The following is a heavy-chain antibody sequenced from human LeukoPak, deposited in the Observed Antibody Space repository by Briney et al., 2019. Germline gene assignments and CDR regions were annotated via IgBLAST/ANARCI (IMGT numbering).Heavy chain of an antibody. CDR2: ISYDGSNK. CDR3: ARDEQWLVLDPVSELPY. J-gene: IGHJ4*02. Sequence: PGGSLRLSCAASGFTFSSYAMHWVRQAPGKGLEWVAVISYDGSNKYYADSVKGRFTISRDNSKNTLYLQMNSLRAEDTAVYYCARDEQWLVLDPVSELPYWGQGTLVTVSS. V-gene: IGHV3-30*04. CDR1: GFTFSSYA. D-gene: IGHD6-19*01.